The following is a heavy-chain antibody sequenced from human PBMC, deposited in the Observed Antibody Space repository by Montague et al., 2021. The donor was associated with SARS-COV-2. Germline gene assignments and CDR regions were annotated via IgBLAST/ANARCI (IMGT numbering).Heavy chain of an antibody. Sequence: SETLSLTCTVSGGSITGYYWSWLRRSPGKGLEWIAYIYDGGAVNYNPSLGSRVTISTDTSKNQLSLKVNSVTAADTAVYYCVRGHPYGGPRGAYDIWGQRTVVTVSS. CDR3: VRGHPYGGPRGAYDI. V-gene: IGHV4-59*01. D-gene: IGHD4-23*01. J-gene: IGHJ3*02. CDR1: GGSITGYY. CDR2: IYDGGAV.